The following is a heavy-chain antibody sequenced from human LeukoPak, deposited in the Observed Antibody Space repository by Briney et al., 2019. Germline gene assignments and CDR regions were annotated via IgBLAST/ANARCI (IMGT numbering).Heavy chain of an antibody. CDR3: AMIVAVTSDAFDL. Sequence: ASVKVSCKVSGYTLTELSMHWVRQAPGKGLAGMGGLDPEDGETIYAEKFQGRVTMTGDTSTDTAYRELSSLRSQDTAVYYRAMIVAVTSDAFDLWRQGTMLRVSS. D-gene: IGHD3-22*01. J-gene: IGHJ3*01. CDR1: GYTLTELS. CDR2: LDPEDGET. V-gene: IGHV1-24*01.